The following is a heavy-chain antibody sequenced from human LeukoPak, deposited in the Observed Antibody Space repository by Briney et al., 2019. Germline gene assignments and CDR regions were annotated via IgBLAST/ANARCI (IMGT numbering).Heavy chain of an antibody. V-gene: IGHV3-30*18. CDR3: AKDLFGSSADLDY. Sequence: GGSLRLSCTASGFTFDNYAMIWVRQAPGKGLEWVAVISYDGSNEYYADSVKGRFTISRDSSKNTLYLQMNSLRAEDTAVYYCAKDLFGSSADLDYWGQGTLVTVSS. J-gene: IGHJ4*02. D-gene: IGHD3-10*01. CDR2: ISYDGSNE. CDR1: GFTFDNYA.